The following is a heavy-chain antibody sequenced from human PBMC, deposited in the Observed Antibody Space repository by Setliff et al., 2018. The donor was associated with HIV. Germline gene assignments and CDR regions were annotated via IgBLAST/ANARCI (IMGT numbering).Heavy chain of an antibody. V-gene: IGHV4-34*01. Sequence: SETLSLTCVVYGGSFSDFYWVWVRQPPSKGLEWIGEITHRGSTTYNPTLQSRVAISVDTSRRQFTLKLGSVTAADTAVYYCARGQHVFPAPHYMDVWDKGTTVTVS. J-gene: IGHJ6*03. CDR1: GGSFSDFY. D-gene: IGHD2-2*01. CDR3: ARGQHVFPAPHYMDV. CDR2: ITHRGST.